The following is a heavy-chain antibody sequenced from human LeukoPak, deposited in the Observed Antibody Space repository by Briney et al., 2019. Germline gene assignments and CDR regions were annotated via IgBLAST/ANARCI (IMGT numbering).Heavy chain of an antibody. J-gene: IGHJ6*03. D-gene: IGHD4-23*01. CDR2: INPNSGGT. CDR3: AREADGDYGGYMDV. V-gene: IGHV1-2*02. CDR1: GYTFTGYY. Sequence: ASVKVSCKASGYTFTGYYMHWVRQAPGQGLEYMGWINPNSGGTYYAQTFQGRVTMTRDTAISTAYMELSRLRSDDTAVYYCAREADGDYGGYMDVWGKGTTVTISS.